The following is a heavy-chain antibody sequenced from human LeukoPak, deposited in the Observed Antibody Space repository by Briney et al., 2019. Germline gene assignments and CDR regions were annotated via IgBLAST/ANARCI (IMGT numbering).Heavy chain of an antibody. J-gene: IGHJ4*02. CDR1: GFTFSSYE. D-gene: IGHD3-16*02. CDR3: AKDHDYVWGSYHDHYYFDY. CDR2: ISTSGSTI. Sequence: GGSLRLSCAASGFTFSSYEMNWVRQAPGKGLEGVSYISTSGSTIYYADSVKGRFTISRDNSKNTLYLQMNSLRAEDTAVYYCAKDHDYVWGSYHDHYYFDYWGQGTLVTVSS. V-gene: IGHV3-48*03.